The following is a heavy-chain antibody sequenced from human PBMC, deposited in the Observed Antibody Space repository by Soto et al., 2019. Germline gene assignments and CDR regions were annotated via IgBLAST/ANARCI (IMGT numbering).Heavy chain of an antibody. CDR3: AREGEDGDLHL. V-gene: IGHV4-31*03. CDR2: IYYSGST. J-gene: IGHJ4*02. D-gene: IGHD4-17*01. CDR1: GGSISSGGYY. Sequence: QVQLQESGPGLVKPSQTLSLTCTVSGGSISSGGYYWSWIRQHPGKGLEWIGYIYYSGSTYYNPSLKSRVTMSVATSKNQISLKLSSVTAADTAVYYCAREGEDGDLHLWGQGTLVTVSS.